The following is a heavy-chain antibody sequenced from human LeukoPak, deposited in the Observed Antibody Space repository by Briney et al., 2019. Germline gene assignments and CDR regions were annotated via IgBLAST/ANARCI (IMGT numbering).Heavy chain of an antibody. J-gene: IGHJ4*02. Sequence: SETLSLTCTVSGGSISSSSYYWGWIRQPPGTGLEWLGSIYYSGSTYYNPSLKSRVTISVDTSKNQFSLKLSSVTAADTAVYYCARGDEYSSSSNFDYWGQGTLVTVSS. CDR3: ARGDEYSSSSNFDY. D-gene: IGHD6-13*01. CDR2: IYYSGST. CDR1: GGSISSSSYY. V-gene: IGHV4-39*01.